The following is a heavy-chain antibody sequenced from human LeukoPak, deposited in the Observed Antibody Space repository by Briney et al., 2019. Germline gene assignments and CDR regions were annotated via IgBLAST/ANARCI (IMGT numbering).Heavy chain of an antibody. CDR2: FDPEDGET. CDR1: GYTLTELS. J-gene: IGHJ4*02. D-gene: IGHD2-2*01. CDR3: ARGPVPSDYFDY. V-gene: IGHV1-24*01. Sequence: EASVKVSCKVSGYTLTELSMHWVRQAPGKGLEWMGGFDPEDGETIYAQKFQGRVTITRNTSISTAYMELSSLRSEDTAVYYCARGPVPSDYFDYWGQGTLVTVSS.